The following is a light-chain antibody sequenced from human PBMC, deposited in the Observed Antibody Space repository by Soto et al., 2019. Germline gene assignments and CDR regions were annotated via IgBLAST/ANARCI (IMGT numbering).Light chain of an antibody. CDR2: DVI. J-gene: IGLJ2*01. CDR1: SSDVGGYNY. CDR3: NSYTTSTTVV. V-gene: IGLV2-14*03. Sequence: QSALTQPASVSGSPGQSITISCTGTSSDVGGYNYVSWYQQHPGKAPKLMIYDVINRPSGVSNRFSGSKSGNTASLTISGLQAEDEAAYYCNSYTTSTTVVFGGGTKVTVL.